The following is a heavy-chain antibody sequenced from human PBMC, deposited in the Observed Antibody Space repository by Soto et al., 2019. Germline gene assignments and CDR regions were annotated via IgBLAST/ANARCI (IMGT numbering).Heavy chain of an antibody. V-gene: IGHV1-8*01. J-gene: IGHJ6*02. CDR2: MNPNSGNT. CDR1: GYTFTSYD. Sequence: ASVKVSCKASGYTFTSYDINWVRQATGQGLEWMGWMNPNSGNTGYAQKFQGRVTMTRDTSISTAYMELSRLRSDDTAVYYCARETIVATITGYYYGMDVWGQGTTVTVSS. CDR3: ARETIVATITGYYYGMDV. D-gene: IGHD5-12*01.